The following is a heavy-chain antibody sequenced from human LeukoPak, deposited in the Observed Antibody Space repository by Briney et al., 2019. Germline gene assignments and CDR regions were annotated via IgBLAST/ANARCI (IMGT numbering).Heavy chain of an antibody. CDR2: IYSGGST. CDR1: GFTVSSNY. V-gene: IGHV3-53*01. Sequence: GGSLRLSCAASGFTVSSNYMSWVRQAPGKGLEWVSVIYSGGSTYYADSVKGRFTISRDNSKNTLYLQMNSLRAEDTAVYFCARRRYNWNAIDYWGQGTLVTVSS. J-gene: IGHJ4*02. CDR3: ARRRYNWNAIDY. D-gene: IGHD1-20*01.